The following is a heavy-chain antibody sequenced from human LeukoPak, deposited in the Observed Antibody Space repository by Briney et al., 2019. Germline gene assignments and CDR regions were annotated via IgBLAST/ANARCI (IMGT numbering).Heavy chain of an antibody. CDR3: PRESYASGWNPFDY. Sequence: GGPLRLSCAASGLTFSNYAMSWVRQAPWKGLEWVSTISGGGITTYYADSAKGRFTISRDNSKNTMFLQMNGLRDDDTAVYYCPRESYASGWNPFDYWGQGILVTVSS. D-gene: IGHD6-19*01. CDR2: ISGGGITT. CDR1: GLTFSNYA. V-gene: IGHV3-23*01. J-gene: IGHJ4*02.